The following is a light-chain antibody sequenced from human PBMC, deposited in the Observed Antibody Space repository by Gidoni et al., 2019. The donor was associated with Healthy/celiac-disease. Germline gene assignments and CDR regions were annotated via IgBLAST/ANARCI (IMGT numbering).Light chain of an antibody. V-gene: IGKV1-5*03. J-gene: IGKJ2*01. CDR1: RSISSW. CDR2: KAS. Sequence: DMQMTQSPSTLSASVGDRVIITCRASRSISSWLAWYQQQPGKAPKLLIYKASSLKSGVPSRFSSSGSGTEFTLTISSLQPDDFATYYCQQYNSYPYTFXRXTKLEIK. CDR3: QQYNSYPYT.